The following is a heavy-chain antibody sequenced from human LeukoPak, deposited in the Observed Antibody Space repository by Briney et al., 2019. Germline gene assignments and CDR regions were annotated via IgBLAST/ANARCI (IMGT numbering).Heavy chain of an antibody. J-gene: IGHJ4*02. Sequence: ASVKVSCKASGYTFTGYYMHWVRQAPGQGLEWMGWINPNSGGTNYAQKFQGRVTMTRDTSISTAYMELSRLGSDDTAVYYCARAGDVVVPAAKAIWGQGTLVTVSS. D-gene: IGHD2-2*01. CDR1: GYTFTGYY. CDR3: ARAGDVVVPAAKAI. CDR2: INPNSGGT. V-gene: IGHV1-2*02.